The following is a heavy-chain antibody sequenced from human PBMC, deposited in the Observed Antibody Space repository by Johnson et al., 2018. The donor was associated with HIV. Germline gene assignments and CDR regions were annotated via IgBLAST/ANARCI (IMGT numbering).Heavy chain of an antibody. D-gene: IGHD3-3*01. V-gene: IGHV3-53*01. CDR3: ARAITIFGVGGAFDI. CDR2: IYSGGST. Sequence: VQVVESGGGLIQPGGSLRLSCAASGFTVSSNYMSWVRQAPGKGLEWVSVIYSGGSTYYADSVKGRFTISRDNSKNTLYLQMNSLRAGDTAVYYCARAITIFGVGGAFDIWGQGTMVTVSS. J-gene: IGHJ3*02. CDR1: GFTVSSNY.